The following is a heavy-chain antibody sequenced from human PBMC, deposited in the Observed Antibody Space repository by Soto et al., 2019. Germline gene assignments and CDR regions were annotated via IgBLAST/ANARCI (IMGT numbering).Heavy chain of an antibody. D-gene: IGHD1-26*01. CDR2: ISYDGSNK. V-gene: IGHV3-30*18. CDR3: AKGGSVY. CDR1: GFTFSSYA. J-gene: IGHJ4*02. Sequence: QVQLVESGGGVVQPGRSLRLSCAASGFTFSSYAMHWVRQAPGKGLEWVAVISYDGSNKYYADSVKGRFTISRDNSKNTLYLQMNSLRAEDTAVYYCAKGGSVYWGQGTLVTVSS.